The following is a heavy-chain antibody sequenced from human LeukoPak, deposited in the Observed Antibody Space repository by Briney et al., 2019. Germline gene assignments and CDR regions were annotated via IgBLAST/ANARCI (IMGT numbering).Heavy chain of an antibody. CDR1: GFTFSSYG. V-gene: IGHV3-30*02. J-gene: IGHJ4*02. Sequence: GGSLRLSCAASGFTFSSYGMHWVRQAPGKGLEWVAFIRYDGINKYYADSVKGRFTISRDNSKNTLYLQMNSLRAEDTAVYYCAKDRVGATRVFDYWGQGTLVTVSS. CDR3: AKDRVGATRVFDY. D-gene: IGHD1-26*01. CDR2: IRYDGINK.